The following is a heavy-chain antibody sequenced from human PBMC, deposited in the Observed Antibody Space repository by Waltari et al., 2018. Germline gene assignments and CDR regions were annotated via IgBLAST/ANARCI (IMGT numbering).Heavy chain of an antibody. CDR2: ILPAGKR. V-gene: IGHV3-53*02. J-gene: IGHJ3*02. CDR1: GLSVNNVY. D-gene: IGHD3-22*01. Sequence: EVQLVETGGGLIQPGGPLRLSCAVSGLSVNNVYMTWVRQTPGKRRAWVSIILPAGKRNHADSVKGRFIISRDNSKNTLYHQMNGLRAEDTALYYCARVIRDDIGGYYGIAAFDIWGQGTMVTVS. CDR3: ARVIRDDIGGYYGIAAFDI.